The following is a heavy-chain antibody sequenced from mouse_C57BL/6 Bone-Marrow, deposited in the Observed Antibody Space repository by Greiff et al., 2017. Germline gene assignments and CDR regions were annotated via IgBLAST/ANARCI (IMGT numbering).Heavy chain of an antibody. D-gene: IGHD2-3*01. CDR2: IYPRSGNT. CDR3: APLMGYYFYFDY. J-gene: IGHJ2*01. V-gene: IGHV1-81*01. CDR1: GYTFTSYG. Sequence: QVQLQQSGAELARPGASVKLSCKASGYTFTSYGIRWVKQRTGQGLEWIGEIYPRSGNTYYNEKFKGKATLTADKSSSTAYMELRSLTSEDAAVYFCAPLMGYYFYFDYWGQGTTLTVSA.